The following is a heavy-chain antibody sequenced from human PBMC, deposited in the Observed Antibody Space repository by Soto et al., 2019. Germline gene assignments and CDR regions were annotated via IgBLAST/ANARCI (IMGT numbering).Heavy chain of an antibody. V-gene: IGHV4-31*03. CDR1: GGSISSGGYY. Sequence: SETLSLTCTVSGGSISSGGYYWSWIRQHPGKGLEWIGYIYYSGSTYYNPSLKSRVTISVDTSKNQFSLKLSSVTAADTAVYYCARLPRGSYYVDYWGQGTLVTVSS. CDR3: ARLPRGSYYVDY. J-gene: IGHJ4*02. D-gene: IGHD1-26*01. CDR2: IYYSGST.